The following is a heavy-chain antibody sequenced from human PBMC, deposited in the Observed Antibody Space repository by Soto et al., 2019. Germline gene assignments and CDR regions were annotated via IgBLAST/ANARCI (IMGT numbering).Heavy chain of an antibody. J-gene: IGHJ3*02. CDR2: IYYSGST. Sequence: SETLSLSCTVTGSSIISYYCSWIRQPPGKGLEWIGYIYYSGSTNYNPSLKSRVTISVDTSKNQFSLKLSSVTAADTAVYYCARPHFGDYAFDIWGQGTMVTVSS. D-gene: IGHD4-17*01. CDR3: ARPHFGDYAFDI. CDR1: GSSIISYY. V-gene: IGHV4-59*01.